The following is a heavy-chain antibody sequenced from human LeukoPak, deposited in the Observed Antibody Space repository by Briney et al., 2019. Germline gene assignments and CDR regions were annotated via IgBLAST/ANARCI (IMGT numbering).Heavy chain of an antibody. V-gene: IGHV1-69*06. D-gene: IGHD2-21*02. J-gene: IGHJ6*03. CDR1: GGTFSSYA. CDR3: ASPHIVVVTATAWYYMDV. CDR2: IIPIFGTA. Sequence: SVKVSCKASGGTFSSYAISAVRQAPGQGLEWMGGIIPIFGTANYAQKFQGRVTITAHKSTSTAYVELSSLRSEDTAVYYCASPHIVVVTATAWYYMDVWGKGTTITVSS.